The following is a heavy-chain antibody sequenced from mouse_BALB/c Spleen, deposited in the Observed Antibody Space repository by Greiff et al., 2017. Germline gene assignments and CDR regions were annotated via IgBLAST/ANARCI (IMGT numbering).Heavy chain of an antibody. CDR1: GYTFSSYW. J-gene: IGHJ4*01. CDR2: ILPGSGST. D-gene: IGHD2-2*01. Sequence: QVQLKESGAELMKPGASVKISCKATGYTFSSYWIEWVKQRPGHGLEWIGEILPGSGSTNYNEKFKGKATFTADTSSNTAYMQLSSLTSEDSAVYYCARGGYYYAMDYWGQGISVTVSS. V-gene: IGHV1-9*01. CDR3: ARGGYYYAMDY.